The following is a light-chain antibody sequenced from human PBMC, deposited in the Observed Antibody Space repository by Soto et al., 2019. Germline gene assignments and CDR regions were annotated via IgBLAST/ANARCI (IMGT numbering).Light chain of an antibody. CDR2: YDN. V-gene: IGLV3-21*04. CDR3: QVWDGSSDHPYV. J-gene: IGLJ1*01. CDR1: TIGSKS. Sequence: SYELTQPPSVSVAPGQTATITCGGTTIGSKSVNWYQQRPGQAPVLVIYYDNNRPSDIPGRFSGSNAGNTATLIISSVETGDEADYYCQVWDGSSDHPYVFVTGTKLTVL.